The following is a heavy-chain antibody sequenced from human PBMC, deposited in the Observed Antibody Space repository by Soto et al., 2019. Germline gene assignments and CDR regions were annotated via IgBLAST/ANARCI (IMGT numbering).Heavy chain of an antibody. Sequence: QVQLQESGPGLVEASETLSLTCTVSGGSLGSYYWSWIRQPPGKGLEWIGYVFYTGRANYNASLECRVSISIDTSNYQFSLKLSSVTAADTAVYYCARDGDGRMTTNPYYYNGMDVWGPGTTVTVSS. V-gene: IGHV4-59*01. CDR2: VFYTGRA. J-gene: IGHJ6*02. CDR3: ARDGDGRMTTNPYYYNGMDV. CDR1: GGSLGSYY. D-gene: IGHD4-4*01.